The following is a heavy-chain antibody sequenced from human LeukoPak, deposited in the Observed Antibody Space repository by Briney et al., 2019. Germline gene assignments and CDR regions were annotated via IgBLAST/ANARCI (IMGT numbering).Heavy chain of an antibody. CDR1: GFTFTGYY. Sequence: ASVKVSCKASGFTFTGYYMHWVRQAPGQGLEWMGIINPSGGSTSYPQKFQGRVTMTRDTSTSTVYMELSSLRSEDTAVYYCARDLFGSSGCDYWGQGTLVTVSS. D-gene: IGHD3-22*01. CDR2: INPSGGST. CDR3: ARDLFGSSGCDY. V-gene: IGHV1-46*01. J-gene: IGHJ4*02.